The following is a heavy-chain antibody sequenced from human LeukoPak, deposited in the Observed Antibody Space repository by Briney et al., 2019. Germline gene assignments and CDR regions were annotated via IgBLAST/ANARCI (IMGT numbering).Heavy chain of an antibody. CDR1: GFTFSSYA. J-gene: IGHJ4*02. CDR3: ARDMEGSGSLLDH. Sequence: GGSLRLSCAASGFTFSSYAMSWVRQAPGKGLEWVSAISGSGGSTYYADSVKGRFTISRDNSKNTLYLQMNSLRAEDTAVYYCARDMEGSGSLLDHWGQGTLVTVSS. V-gene: IGHV3-23*01. D-gene: IGHD3-10*01. CDR2: ISGSGGST.